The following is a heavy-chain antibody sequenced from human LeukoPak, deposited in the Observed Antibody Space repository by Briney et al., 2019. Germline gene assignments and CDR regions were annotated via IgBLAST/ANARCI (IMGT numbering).Heavy chain of an antibody. D-gene: IGHD6-19*01. CDR3: AKDSEAYSSGWLTGHFDY. CDR1: GFTFSSYG. V-gene: IGHV3-30*02. J-gene: IGHJ4*02. CDR2: IRYDGSNK. Sequence: PGGSLRLSCAASGFTFSSYGMHWVRQAPGKGLEWVAFIRYDGSNKYYADSVKGRFTISRDNSKNTLYLQMNSLRAEDTAVYYCAKDSEAYSSGWLTGHFDYWGQGTLVTVSS.